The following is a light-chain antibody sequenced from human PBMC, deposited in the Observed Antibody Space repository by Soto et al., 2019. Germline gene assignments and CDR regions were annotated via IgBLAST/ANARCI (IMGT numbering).Light chain of an antibody. CDR3: QQYDNSLYT. CDR1: QSASSSY. CDR2: SAS. V-gene: IGKV3-20*01. J-gene: IGKJ2*01. Sequence: FALTQSPGTLSLSPGESATLSCRASQSASSSYLTWYQQKPGQAPRLLIYSASTRATGIPDRFSGSGSAPDFTLTISRLEPEDFAVYYCQQYDNSLYTFGQGTELEIK.